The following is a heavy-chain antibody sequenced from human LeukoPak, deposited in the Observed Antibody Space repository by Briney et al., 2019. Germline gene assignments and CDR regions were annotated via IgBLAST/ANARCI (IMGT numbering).Heavy chain of an antibody. J-gene: IGHJ3*02. V-gene: IGHV4-39*01. Sequence: SETLSLTCSVSGGTISSTSYYWAWIRQPPGKGLEWIGSIYYSGRTYYNPSLKSRVIISVDTSKNQFSLKLNSVTAADTAVYYCARRSFEHSSGYYSRGAFAIWGQGTMVTVSS. D-gene: IGHD3-22*01. CDR1: GGTISSTSYY. CDR2: IYYSGRT. CDR3: ARRSFEHSSGYYSRGAFAI.